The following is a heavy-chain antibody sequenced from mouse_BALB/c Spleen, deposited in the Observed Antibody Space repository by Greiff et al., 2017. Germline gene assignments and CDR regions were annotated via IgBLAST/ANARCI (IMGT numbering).Heavy chain of an antibody. CDR3: AREGNEVRGWYFDV. D-gene: IGHD2-14*01. V-gene: IGHV2-6-7*01. CDR2: IWGDGST. J-gene: IGHJ1*01. Sequence: VQRVESGPGLVAPSQSLSITCTVSGFSLTGYGVNWVRQPPGKGLEWLGMIWGDGSTDYNSALNSRLSISKDNSKSQVFLKMNSLQTDDTARYYCAREGNEVRGWYFDVWGAGTTVTVSS. CDR1: GFSLTGYG.